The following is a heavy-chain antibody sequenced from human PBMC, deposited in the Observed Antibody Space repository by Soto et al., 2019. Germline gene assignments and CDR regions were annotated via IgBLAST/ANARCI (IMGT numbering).Heavy chain of an antibody. CDR2: ISGSGGST. D-gene: IGHD6-13*01. Sequence: PGGSLRLSCAASGFTFSSYAMSWVRQAPGKGLEWVSAISGSGGSTYYADSVKGRFTISRDNSKNTLYLQMNSLRAEDTAVYYCAKRAIYSSSWYGSYFDYWGQGTLVNVSS. CDR3: AKRAIYSSSWYGSYFDY. J-gene: IGHJ4*02. CDR1: GFTFSSYA. V-gene: IGHV3-23*01.